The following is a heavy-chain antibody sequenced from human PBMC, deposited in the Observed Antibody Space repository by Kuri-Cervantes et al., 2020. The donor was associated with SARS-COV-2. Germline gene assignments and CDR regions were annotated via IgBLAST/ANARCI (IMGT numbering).Heavy chain of an antibody. CDR2: ISAYNGNT. J-gene: IGHJ6*03. D-gene: IGHD2-15*01. CDR1: GYTFTSYG. Sequence: ASVKVSCKASGYTFTSYGISWVRQAPGQGLEWMGWISAYNGNTNYAQKLQGRVTMTTDTSTSTAYMELRSLRSDDTAVYYCARVVVGYCSGGSCPGYMDVWGKGNTVTVSS. CDR3: ARVVVGYCSGGSCPGYMDV. V-gene: IGHV1-18*01.